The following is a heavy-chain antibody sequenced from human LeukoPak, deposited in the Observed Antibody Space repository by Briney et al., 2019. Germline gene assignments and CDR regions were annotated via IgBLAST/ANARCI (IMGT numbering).Heavy chain of an antibody. D-gene: IGHD5-12*01. CDR2: IYTSAST. J-gene: IGHJ3*02. V-gene: IGHV4-61*02. CDR1: GASISSGSYY. CDR3: ATTGLLVAPI. Sequence: PSETLSLTCTVSGASISSGSYYWSWIRQPAGKGLEWIGRIYTSASTNYNPSLKSRVPISVDTAKNQFSLKLSSVTAADTAVYYCATTGLLVAPIWGQGTMVTVSS.